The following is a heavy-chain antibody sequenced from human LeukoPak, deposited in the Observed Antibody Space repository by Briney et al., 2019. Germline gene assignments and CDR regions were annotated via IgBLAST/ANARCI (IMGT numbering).Heavy chain of an antibody. V-gene: IGHV4-59*01. D-gene: IGHD2-2*01. Sequence: PSETLSLTCTVSGGSISSYYWSWIRQPPGKGLEWIGYIYYSGSTNYNPSLKSRVTISVDTSKNQFSLKLSSVTAADTAVYYCARGVPAAMGPNNWFDPWGQGTLVTVSS. CDR2: IYYSGST. J-gene: IGHJ5*02. CDR3: ARGVPAAMGPNNWFDP. CDR1: GGSISSYY.